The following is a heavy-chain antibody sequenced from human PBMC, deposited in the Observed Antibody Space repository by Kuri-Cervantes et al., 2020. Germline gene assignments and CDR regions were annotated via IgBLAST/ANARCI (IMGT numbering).Heavy chain of an antibody. J-gene: IGHJ6*02. Sequence: ASVKVSCKASGYTFTSYDINWVRQATGQGLEWMGWMNPNSGNTGYAQKFQGRVTMTRNTSISTAYMELSSLRSEDTAVYYCARVLGYCGSTSCYSYYYYYGMDGWGQGTTVTVSS. V-gene: IGHV1-8*01. CDR2: MNPNSGNT. CDR3: ARVLGYCGSTSCYSYYYYYGMDG. D-gene: IGHD2-2*01. CDR1: GYTFTSYD.